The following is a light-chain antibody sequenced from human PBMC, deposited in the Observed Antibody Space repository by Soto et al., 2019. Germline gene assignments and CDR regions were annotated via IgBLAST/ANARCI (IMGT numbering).Light chain of an antibody. CDR2: KAS. CDR1: QSISSW. CDR3: QQYNSYVT. V-gene: IGKV1-5*03. J-gene: IGKJ1*01. Sequence: DIQMTQSPSTLSASVGDRVTITCRASQSISSWLAWYQQKPGKAPKLLIYKASSLGSGVPSRFSGSGSGTEFTLTISSLQPDDFATYYCQQYNSYVTFGQGTKVDIK.